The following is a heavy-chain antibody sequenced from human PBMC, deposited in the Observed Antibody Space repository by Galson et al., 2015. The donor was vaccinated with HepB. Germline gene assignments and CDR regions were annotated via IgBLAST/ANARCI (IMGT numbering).Heavy chain of an antibody. CDR2: ISAYNGNT. V-gene: IGHV1-18*01. Sequence: SVKVSCKASGYTFTSYGISWVRQAPGQGLEWMGWISAYNGNTNYAQKLQGRVTMTTDTSTSTAYMELRSLRSDDTAVYYCARDGPYYVVVPATTPFDYWGQGTLVTVSS. CDR3: ARDGPYYVVVPATTPFDY. D-gene: IGHD2-2*01. J-gene: IGHJ4*02. CDR1: GYTFTSYG.